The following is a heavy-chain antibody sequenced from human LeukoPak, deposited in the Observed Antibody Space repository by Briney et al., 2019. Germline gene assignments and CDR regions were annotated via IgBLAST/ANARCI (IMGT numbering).Heavy chain of an antibody. CDR2: INHSGST. CDR1: GGSISSGGYY. Sequence: TSETLSLTCTVSGGSISSGGYYWSWIRQPPGKGLEWIGEINHSGSTNYNPSLKSRVTISVDTSKNQFSLKLSSVTAADTAVYYCARRRLGYCSGGSCYLDYWGQGTLVTVSS. CDR3: ARRRLGYCSGGSCYLDY. V-gene: IGHV4-39*07. D-gene: IGHD2-15*01. J-gene: IGHJ4*02.